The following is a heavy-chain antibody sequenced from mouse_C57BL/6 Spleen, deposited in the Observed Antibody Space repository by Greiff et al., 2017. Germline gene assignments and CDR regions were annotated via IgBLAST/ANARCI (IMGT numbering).Heavy chain of an antibody. J-gene: IGHJ2*01. CDR1: GYTFTSYW. D-gene: IGHD4-1*01. V-gene: IGHV1-61*01. CDR3: ARELGYFDY. CDR2: IYPSDSEP. Sequence: QVQLQQPGAELVRPGSSVKLSCKASGYTFTSYWMDWVKQRPGQGLEWIGNIYPSDSEPNSIQKFKEKATLTVDKSSSTAYMQLSSRTSEDSAVYYCARELGYFDYWGQGTTLTVSS.